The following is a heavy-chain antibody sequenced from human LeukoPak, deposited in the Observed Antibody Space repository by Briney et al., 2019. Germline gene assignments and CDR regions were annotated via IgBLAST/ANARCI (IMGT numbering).Heavy chain of an antibody. V-gene: IGHV3-15*01. Sequence: GGSLRLSCAASGFTFSSYAMSWVRQAPGKGLEWVGRIKSKTDGGTTDYAAPVKGRFTISRDDSKNTLYLQMNSLKTEDTAVYYCTTDTYYDILTGYFDYWGQGTLVTVSS. CDR2: IKSKTDGGTT. CDR3: TTDTYYDILTGYFDY. CDR1: GFTFSSYA. D-gene: IGHD3-9*01. J-gene: IGHJ4*02.